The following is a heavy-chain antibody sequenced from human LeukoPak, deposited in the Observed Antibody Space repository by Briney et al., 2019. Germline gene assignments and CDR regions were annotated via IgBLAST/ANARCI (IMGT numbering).Heavy chain of an antibody. D-gene: IGHD1-26*01. CDR1: GYSFTSYC. V-gene: IGHV5-51*01. J-gene: IGHJ3*01. CDR2: IYPGDSGP. CDR3: GMSGDRVPLQDDVFDV. Sequence: GESLKISCKVSGYSFTSYCIGWVRQMPGKGLEWMGIIYPGDSGPTYSPSFQGQVTISVDKSISAAYLQWSSLQASDTAMYYCGMSGDRVPLQDDVFDVWGQGTMVTVST.